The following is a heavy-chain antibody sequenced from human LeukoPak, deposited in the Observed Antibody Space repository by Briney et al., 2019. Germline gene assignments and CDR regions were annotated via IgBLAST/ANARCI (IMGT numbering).Heavy chain of an antibody. V-gene: IGHV3-23*01. Sequence: PGGSLRLSCAASGFTFSSYAMSWVRQAPGKGLEWVPGISGGGGSIHYADSVKGRFTISRDNSMNTLYLQMNSLRGEDTAVYYCARYRSVTTGKRFFDYWGQGTLVTVSS. CDR1: GFTFSSYA. CDR3: ARYRSVTTGKRFFDY. D-gene: IGHD4-17*01. J-gene: IGHJ4*02. CDR2: ISGGGGSI.